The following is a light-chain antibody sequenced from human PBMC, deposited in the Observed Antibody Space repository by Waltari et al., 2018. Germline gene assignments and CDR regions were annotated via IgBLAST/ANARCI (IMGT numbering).Light chain of an antibody. CDR2: DAS. V-gene: IGKV3-11*01. CDR3: QQRSNWSWT. CDR1: QSVSSY. J-gene: IGKJ1*01. Sequence: EIVLTQSPATLSLSPGERATLSCRASQSVSSYLAWYQQKPGQAPWLLIYDASNRATGIPARFSGSGSGTDFTLTISSLEPEDFAVYYCQQRSNWSWTFGQGTKVEIK.